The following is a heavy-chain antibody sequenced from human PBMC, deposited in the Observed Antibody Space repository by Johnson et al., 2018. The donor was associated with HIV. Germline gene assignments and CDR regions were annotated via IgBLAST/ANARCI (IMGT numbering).Heavy chain of an antibody. CDR3: AREPGSSSRLGAFDI. CDR2: IYSGVST. J-gene: IGHJ3*02. CDR1: GFTVSSNY. D-gene: IGHD6-13*01. V-gene: IGHV3-66*02. Sequence: VQLVESGGGLVQPGGSLRLSCAASGFTVSSNYMSWVRQAPGKGLEWVSVIYSGVSTYYADSVKGRFTISRDNSKNTLYLQMNSLRADEPAVYYCAREPGSSSRLGAFDIWGHGTMVTVSS.